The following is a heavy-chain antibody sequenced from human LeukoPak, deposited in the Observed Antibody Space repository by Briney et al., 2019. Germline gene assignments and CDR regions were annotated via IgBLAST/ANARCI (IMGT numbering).Heavy chain of an antibody. D-gene: IGHD3-10*01. CDR2: ISGSGGST. Sequence: TGGSLRLSCAASGFTFSSYAMSCLRHAPGKGLEWVSAISGSGGSTYYADSVKGRFTISRDNSKNPLYLQMNSLRAEDTAVYYCAKARSAVRGVIGYFDYWGQGTLVTVSS. J-gene: IGHJ4*02. CDR3: AKARSAVRGVIGYFDY. V-gene: IGHV3-23*01. CDR1: GFTFSSYA.